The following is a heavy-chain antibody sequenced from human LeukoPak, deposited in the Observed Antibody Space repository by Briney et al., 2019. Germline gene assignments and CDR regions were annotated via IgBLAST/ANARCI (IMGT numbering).Heavy chain of an antibody. CDR1: GFTFSSYA. J-gene: IGHJ4*02. CDR2: ISDSGVTT. Sequence: GGSLRLSCAASGFTFSSYAMSWVRQAPGKGLEWVSAISDSGVTTYYADSVKGRFTISRDNSKNTLYLQMNSLRAEDTAVYYCATTACYSGSGSSTSTYYFDHWGQGTLVTVSS. V-gene: IGHV3-23*01. CDR3: ATTACYSGSGSSTSTYYFDH. D-gene: IGHD3-10*01.